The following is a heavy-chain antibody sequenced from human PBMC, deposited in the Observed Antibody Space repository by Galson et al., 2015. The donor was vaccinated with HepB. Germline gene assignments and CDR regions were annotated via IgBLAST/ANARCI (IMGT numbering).Heavy chain of an antibody. CDR3: ARDSSRRSYDVSQPH. CDR2: ISSSSSYI. Sequence: SLRLSCAASGFTFSSYSMNWVRQAPGKGLEWVSSISSSSSYIYYADSVKGRFTISRDNAKNSLYLQMNSLRAEDTAMYYCARDSSRRSYDVSQPHWGQGTLVTVSS. J-gene: IGHJ4*02. D-gene: IGHD3-3*01. CDR1: GFTFSSYS. V-gene: IGHV3-21*01.